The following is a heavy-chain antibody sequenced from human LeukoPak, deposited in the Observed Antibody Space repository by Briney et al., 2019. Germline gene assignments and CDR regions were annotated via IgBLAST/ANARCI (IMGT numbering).Heavy chain of an antibody. CDR1: GYTFTGYY. D-gene: IGHD2-15*01. CDR3: ARKILSPNWFDP. CDR2: MNPNSGNT. J-gene: IGHJ5*02. V-gene: IGHV1-8*03. Sequence: ASVRVSCKASGYTFTGYYMHWVRQAPGQGLEWMGWMNPNSGNTGYAQKFQGRVTITRNTSISTAYMELSSLRSEDTAVYYCARKILSPNWFDPWGQGTLVTVSS.